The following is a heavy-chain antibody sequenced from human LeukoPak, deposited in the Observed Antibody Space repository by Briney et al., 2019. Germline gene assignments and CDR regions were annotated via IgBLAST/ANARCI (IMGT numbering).Heavy chain of an antibody. CDR1: GYSISSGYF. CDR2: IYHSGST. D-gene: IGHD3-22*01. CDR3: ASGITKIVSRIDY. V-gene: IGHV4-38-2*01. Sequence: SETLSLTCAVSGYSISSGYFWGWIRQPPGKGLEWIGSIYHSGSTYYNPSLKSRVTISVDTSKNQFSLKLSSVTATDPAVYYCASGITKIVSRIDYWGQGTLVTVSS. J-gene: IGHJ4*02.